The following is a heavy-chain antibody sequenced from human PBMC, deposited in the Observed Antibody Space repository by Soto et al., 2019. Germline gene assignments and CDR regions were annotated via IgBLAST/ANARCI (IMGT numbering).Heavy chain of an antibody. D-gene: IGHD3-9*01. CDR3: AAGDYDFLTGPPYYYYYGMDV. Sequence: GASVKVSCKASGFTFTSSAVQWVRQARGQRLEWIGWIVVGSGNTNYAQKFQERVTITRDMSTSTAYMELSSLRSEDTAVYYCAAGDYDFLTGPPYYYYYGMDVWGQGTTVTVSS. CDR1: GFTFTSSA. CDR2: IVVGSGNT. J-gene: IGHJ6*02. V-gene: IGHV1-58*01.